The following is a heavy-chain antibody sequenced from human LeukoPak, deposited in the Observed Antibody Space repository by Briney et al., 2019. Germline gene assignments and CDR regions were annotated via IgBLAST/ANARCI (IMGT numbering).Heavy chain of an antibody. CDR2: IIPIFGTA. V-gene: IGHV1-69*01. CDR1: GGTFSSYA. Sequence: GSSVTVSCKASGGTFSSYAISWVRQAAGQGLEWMGGIIPIFGTANYAQKFQGRVTITADESTSTAYMELSSLRSEDTAVYYCARAPGYSSGWFDYWGQGTLVTVSS. J-gene: IGHJ4*02. D-gene: IGHD6-19*01. CDR3: ARAPGYSSGWFDY.